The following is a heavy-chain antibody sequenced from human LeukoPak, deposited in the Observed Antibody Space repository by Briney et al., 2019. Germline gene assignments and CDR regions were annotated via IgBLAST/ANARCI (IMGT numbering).Heavy chain of an antibody. CDR1: GGTFSSYA. V-gene: IGHV1-69*04. Sequence: SVNVSFMASGGTFSSYANVWVRQAPGHGLEWMGRIIPILGIANYAQKFQGRATITADKSTSTAYMELSSLRSEDTAVYYCATGVFTTFFPYFWGQGTLVTVSS. J-gene: IGHJ4*02. D-gene: IGHD2/OR15-2a*01. CDR2: IIPILGIA. CDR3: ATGVFTTFFPYF.